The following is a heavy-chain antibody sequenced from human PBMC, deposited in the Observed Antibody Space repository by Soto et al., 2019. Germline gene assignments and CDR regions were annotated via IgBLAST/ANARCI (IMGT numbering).Heavy chain of an antibody. J-gene: IGHJ4*02. CDR1: GDSISSPNW. CDR3: AREGFDHRPDY. Sequence: QVQLQESGPGLVKPSETLSLTCAVSGDSISSPNWWSWYRQPPGKGLELIGEMVASGSSNYNPSLNGRVTISLDTSKNHFSLKLTSLAAADTAIYYCAREGFDHRPDYWGQGIPVTVSS. V-gene: IGHV4-4*02. CDR2: MVASGSS.